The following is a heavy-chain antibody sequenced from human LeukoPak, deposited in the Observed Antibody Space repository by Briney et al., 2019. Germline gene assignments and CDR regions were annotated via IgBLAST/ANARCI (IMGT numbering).Heavy chain of an antibody. CDR2: IKQDGSEK. CDR3: VRDRGSYRPIDY. D-gene: IGHD1-26*01. V-gene: IGHV3-7*01. J-gene: IGHJ4*02. CDR1: GFTFSSYW. Sequence: GGSLRLSCAASGFTFSSYWMSWVRQAPGKGLEWVANIKQDGSEKYYVDSVKGRFTISRDNAENSLYLEMNSLRVEDTAMYYCVRDRGSYRPIDYWGQGTLVTVSS.